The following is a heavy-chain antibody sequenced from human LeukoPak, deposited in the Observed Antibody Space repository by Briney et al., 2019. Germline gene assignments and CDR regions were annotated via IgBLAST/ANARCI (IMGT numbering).Heavy chain of an antibody. V-gene: IGHV3-11*04. CDR3: ARDPGTTSDS. CDR1: GFSVSDYD. Sequence: GGSLRLSCVVSGFSVSDYDMSWIRQTPGRGLEWISYISSSGRLIKHLESVKGRFTMSRDDAKNSLFLEMTSLRVDDTAVYFCARDPGTTSDSWGPGTLVTVSS. CDR2: ISSSGRLI. D-gene: IGHD1-1*01. J-gene: IGHJ5*02.